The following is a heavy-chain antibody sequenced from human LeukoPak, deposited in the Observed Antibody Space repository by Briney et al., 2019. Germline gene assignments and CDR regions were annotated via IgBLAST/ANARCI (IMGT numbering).Heavy chain of an antibody. CDR3: ARDRSGIYDAFDL. D-gene: IGHD6-25*01. J-gene: IGHJ3*01. CDR1: GFTFSSYG. Sequence: GGSLRLSCAASGFTFSSYGIHWVRQAPGKGLEWVAVISYDGSNKDYADSVKGRFTISRDNSKNTLYLQMNSLRAEDTAVYYCARDRSGIYDAFDLWGQGTVVAVST. V-gene: IGHV3-30*03. CDR2: ISYDGSNK.